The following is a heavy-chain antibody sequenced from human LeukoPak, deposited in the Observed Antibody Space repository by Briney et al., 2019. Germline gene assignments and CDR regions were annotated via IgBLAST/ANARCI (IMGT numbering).Heavy chain of an antibody. CDR3: ARDTVTMVRGGHTEIDY. Sequence: ASVKVSCKASGYTFTSYYMHWVRQAPGQGLEWMGIINPSGGSTSYAQKFQGRVTMTRDMSTSTVYMELSSLRSDDTAVYYCARDTVTMVRGGHTEIDYWGQGTLVTVSS. J-gene: IGHJ4*02. CDR2: INPSGGST. D-gene: IGHD3-10*01. CDR1: GYTFTSYY. V-gene: IGHV1-46*01.